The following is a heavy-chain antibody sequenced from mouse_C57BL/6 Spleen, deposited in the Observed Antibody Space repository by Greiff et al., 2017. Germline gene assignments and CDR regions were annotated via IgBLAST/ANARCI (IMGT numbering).Heavy chain of an antibody. V-gene: IGHV1-69*01. CDR3: ARRVYGSSQRYFDY. CDR2: IDPSDSYT. Sequence: QVQLKQPGAELVMPGASVKLSCKASGYTFTSYWMHWVKQRPGQGLEWIGEIDPSDSYTNYNQKFKGKSTLTVAKSSSTAYMQLSSLTSEDSAVYYCARRVYGSSQRYFDYWGQGTTLTVSS. J-gene: IGHJ2*01. CDR1: GYTFTSYW. D-gene: IGHD1-1*01.